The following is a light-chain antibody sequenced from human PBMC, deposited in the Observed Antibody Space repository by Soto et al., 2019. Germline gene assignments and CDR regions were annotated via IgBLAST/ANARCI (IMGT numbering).Light chain of an antibody. Sequence: EIVLTQSPATLSLSPGERATLSCRASQTISSYLAWYQQKPGQAPRFLIYDASNRAAGIPARFSGFGSGTDFTLTISSLEPEDVAIYYCQQRTNWPLTFGGGTNVELK. CDR3: QQRTNWPLT. V-gene: IGKV3-11*01. CDR1: QTISSY. J-gene: IGKJ4*01. CDR2: DAS.